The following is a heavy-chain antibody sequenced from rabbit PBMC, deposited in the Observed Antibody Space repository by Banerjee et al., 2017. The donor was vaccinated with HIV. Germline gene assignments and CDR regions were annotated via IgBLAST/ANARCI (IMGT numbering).Heavy chain of an antibody. J-gene: IGHJ4*01. V-gene: IGHV1S45*01. CDR2: IDPVFGST. D-gene: IGHD6-1*01. Sequence: QEQLEESGGDLVKPEGSLTLTCTASGFDFSSYYMQWVRQAPGKGLEWIGYIDPVFGSTYYASWVNGRFTISRASSTTVTLQMTSLTAADTATYFCARDDAPAGYGYAFDLWGQGTLVTVS. CDR3: ARDDAPAGYGYAFDL. CDR1: GFDFSSYYM.